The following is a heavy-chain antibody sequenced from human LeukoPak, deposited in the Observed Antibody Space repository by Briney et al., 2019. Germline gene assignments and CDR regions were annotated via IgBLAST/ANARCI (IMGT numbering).Heavy chain of an antibody. Sequence: PGGSLRLSCAASRFTFSSYGMHWVRQAPGKGLEWVAYIQYDGSNKQYADSVKGRFSISRDSSKNILYLQMNSLRAEDTAVYYCAKDRCSNGVGCYYYYMDVWGKGTTVTISS. V-gene: IGHV3-30*02. CDR1: RFTFSSYG. CDR3: AKDRCSNGVGCYYYYMDV. J-gene: IGHJ6*03. CDR2: IQYDGSNK. D-gene: IGHD2-8*01.